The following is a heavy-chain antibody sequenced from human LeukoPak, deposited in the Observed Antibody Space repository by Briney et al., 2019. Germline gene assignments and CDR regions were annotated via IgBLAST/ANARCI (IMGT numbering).Heavy chain of an antibody. CDR3: ARKSGSSGYPFDY. V-gene: IGHV3-48*01. J-gene: IGHJ4*02. D-gene: IGHD3-22*01. CDR2: ITSSSSAI. CDR1: GFACSSYS. Sequence: GGSLRLSCAASGFACSSYSMNWIRQAPGKGLEWVSYITSSSSAIYYADSVKGRFTISRDNAKNSLYLQMNSLRAEDTAVYYCARKSGSSGYPFDYWGQGTVVTVSS.